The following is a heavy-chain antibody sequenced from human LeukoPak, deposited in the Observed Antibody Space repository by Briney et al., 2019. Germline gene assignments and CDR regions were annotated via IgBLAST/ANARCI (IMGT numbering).Heavy chain of an antibody. CDR2: ISYDGSNK. Sequence: HPGRSLRLSCAASGFTFSSYGMHWVRQAPGKGLEWVAVISYDGSNKYYADSVKGRFTISRDNSKNTLYLQMNSLRAEDTAVYYCARDSDIVVVPPDYWGQGTLVTVSS. D-gene: IGHD2-2*01. CDR1: GFTFSSYG. CDR3: ARDSDIVVVPPDY. V-gene: IGHV3-30*03. J-gene: IGHJ4*02.